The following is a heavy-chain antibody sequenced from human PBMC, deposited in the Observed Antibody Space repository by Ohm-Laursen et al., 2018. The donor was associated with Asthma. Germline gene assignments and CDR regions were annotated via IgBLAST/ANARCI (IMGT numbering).Heavy chain of an antibody. V-gene: IGHV3-30*12. Sequence: SLRLSCAASGFTFSSYGMHWVRQAPGKGLEWVAVGGSYYDGGLKYYADSVNGRFTVSRDDSKNTLYLQMNSLRAEDTAVYYCARGYSDNGSRRWLLVMDAFDIWGQGTMVTVSS. J-gene: IGHJ3*02. CDR3: ARGYSDNGSRRWLLVMDAFDI. CDR2: GGSYYDGGLK. D-gene: IGHD5-24*01. CDR1: GFTFSSYG.